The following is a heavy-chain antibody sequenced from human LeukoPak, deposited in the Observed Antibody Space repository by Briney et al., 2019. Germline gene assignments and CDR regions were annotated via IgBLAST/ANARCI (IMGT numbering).Heavy chain of an antibody. Sequence: SVKFSCKASGFTFTSSAMQWVRQARGQRLEWIGWIVVGSDNTNYAQKFQERVTITRDLSTSTAYMELSSLRSEDTAVYYCAAVFGGNNWYGNYWGQGTLVTVSS. CDR2: IVVGSDNT. J-gene: IGHJ4*02. CDR3: AAVFGGNNWYGNY. CDR1: GFTFTSSA. V-gene: IGHV1-58*02. D-gene: IGHD1-20*01.